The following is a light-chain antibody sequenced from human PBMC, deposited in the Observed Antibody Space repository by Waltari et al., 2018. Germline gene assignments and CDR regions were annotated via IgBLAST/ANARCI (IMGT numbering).Light chain of an antibody. Sequence: QSVLTQPPSVSGAPGQTVIIPCTGSRSNIEAAYVHWFRQFPGAAPNLLIFNDDNRPSGFPDRFSGSKSATSASLAITGLQADDEADYYCQSYDSSLRSKMFGGGTKLTVL. CDR2: NDD. CDR3: QSYDSSLRSKM. CDR1: RSNIEAAY. V-gene: IGLV1-40*01. J-gene: IGLJ3*02.